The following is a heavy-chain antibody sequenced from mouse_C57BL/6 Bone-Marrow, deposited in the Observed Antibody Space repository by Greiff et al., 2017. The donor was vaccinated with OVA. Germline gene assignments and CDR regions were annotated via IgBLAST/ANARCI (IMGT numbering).Heavy chain of an antibody. CDR2: IHPSDSDT. J-gene: IGHJ3*01. V-gene: IGHV1-74*01. D-gene: IGHD2-4*01. CDR1: GYTFTSYW. CDR3: AIHYDYAWFAY. Sequence: QVQLQQSGAELVKPGASVKVSCKASGYTFTSYWMHWVKQRPGQGLEWIGRIHPSDSDTNYNQKFKGKATLTVDKSSSTAYMQLSSLTSEDSAVYYCAIHYDYAWFAYWGQGTLVTVSA.